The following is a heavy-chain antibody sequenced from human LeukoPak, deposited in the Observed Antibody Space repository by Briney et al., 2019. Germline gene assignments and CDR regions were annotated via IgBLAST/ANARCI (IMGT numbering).Heavy chain of an antibody. J-gene: IGHJ4*02. CDR1: GYTFTGYY. CDR3: AINSAGTFDY. V-gene: IGHV1-69*05. D-gene: IGHD2-21*01. CDR2: IIPIFGTA. Sequence: ASVKVSRKASGYTFTGYYMHWVRQAPGQGLEWMGGIIPIFGTANYAQKFQGRVTITTDESTSTAYMELSSLRSEDTAVYYCAINSAGTFDYWGQGTLVTVSS.